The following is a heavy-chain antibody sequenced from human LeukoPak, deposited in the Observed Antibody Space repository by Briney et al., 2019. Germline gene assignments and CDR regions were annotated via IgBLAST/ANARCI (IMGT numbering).Heavy chain of an antibody. Sequence: SGGSLRLSCTASGFTFSDYYMSWIRQAPGKGLEWVSYISSSGSTIYYADSVKGRFTISRDNAKNSLYLQMNSLRAEDTAVYYCARDSDYGDYVLDYWGQGTLVTVSS. CDR3: ARDSDYGDYVLDY. D-gene: IGHD4-17*01. CDR1: GFTFSDYY. V-gene: IGHV3-11*04. J-gene: IGHJ4*02. CDR2: ISSSGSTI.